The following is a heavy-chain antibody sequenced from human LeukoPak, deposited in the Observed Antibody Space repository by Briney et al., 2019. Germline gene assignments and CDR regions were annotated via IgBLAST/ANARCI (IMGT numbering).Heavy chain of an antibody. V-gene: IGHV3-30-3*01. CDR1: GFTFSSYA. D-gene: IGHD1-26*01. CDR3: ARDRGHSGSSSGFDY. J-gene: IGHJ4*02. CDR2: ISYDGSNK. Sequence: PGGSPRLSCAASGFTFSSYAMHWVRQAPGKGLEWVAVISYDGSNKYYADSVKGRFTISRDNSKNTLYLQMNSLRAEDTAVYYCARDRGHSGSSSGFDYWGQGTLVTVSS.